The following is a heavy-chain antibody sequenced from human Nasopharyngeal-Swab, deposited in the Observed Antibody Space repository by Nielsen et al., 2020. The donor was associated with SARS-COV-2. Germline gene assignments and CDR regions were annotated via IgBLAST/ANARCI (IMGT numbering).Heavy chain of an antibody. J-gene: IGHJ4*02. Sequence: GGSLRISCAASGFIFDDYAMNWVRQAPGKGLEWVSGITWNGGSIGYAESVKGRFTISRDSAKNSLYLQMNSLRAENTALYYCARDKSSTVTTFDYWGQGTLVTVSS. V-gene: IGHV3-20*04. CDR3: ARDKSSTVTTFDY. CDR2: ITWNGGSI. D-gene: IGHD4-17*01. CDR1: GFIFDDYA.